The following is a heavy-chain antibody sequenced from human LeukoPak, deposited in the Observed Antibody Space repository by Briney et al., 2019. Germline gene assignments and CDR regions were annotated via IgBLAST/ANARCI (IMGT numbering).Heavy chain of an antibody. CDR3: RFGELPRDY. Sequence: ASVKVSCKASGYTFTNYAMNWVRQAPGQGLEWMGWINPNSGGTNYAQKFQGRVTMTRDTSISTAYMELSRLRSDDTAVYYCRFGELPRDYWAREPWSPSPQ. D-gene: IGHD3-10*01. CDR2: INPNSGGT. CDR1: GYTFTNYA. V-gene: IGHV1-2*02. J-gene: IGHJ4*02.